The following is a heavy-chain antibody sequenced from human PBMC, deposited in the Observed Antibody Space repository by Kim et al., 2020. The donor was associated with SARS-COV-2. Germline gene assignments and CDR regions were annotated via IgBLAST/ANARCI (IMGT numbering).Heavy chain of an antibody. D-gene: IGHD6-13*01. J-gene: IGHJ4*02. CDR3: IAAAGTNY. V-gene: IGHV3-64D*06. Sequence: GGSTYYADSVKGRFTISRDNSKNTLYLQMSSLRAEDTAVYYCIAAAGTNYWGQGTLVTVSS. CDR2: GGST.